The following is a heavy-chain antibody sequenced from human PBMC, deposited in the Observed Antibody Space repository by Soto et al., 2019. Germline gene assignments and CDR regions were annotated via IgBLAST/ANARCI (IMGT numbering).Heavy chain of an antibody. J-gene: IGHJ5*02. D-gene: IGHD3-10*01. Sequence: QVQLVQSGAEVKKPGASVKVSCKASGFTFSTNDINWVRQAPGQGLQWMGWMNANVDATDSPQEFKGRVTMTWNASISTAYMELSNLKSDDTAVYYCAREVVDGSSLWLDPWAQGTLVTVSS. CDR3: AREVVDGSSLWLDP. CDR1: GFTFSTND. V-gene: IGHV1-8*01. CDR2: MNANVDAT.